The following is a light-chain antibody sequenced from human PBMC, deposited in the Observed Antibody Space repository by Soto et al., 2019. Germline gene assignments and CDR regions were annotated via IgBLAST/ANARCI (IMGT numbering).Light chain of an antibody. CDR2: DVT. CDR3: SSYTTSNTRQIV. Sequence: QSVLPPPASLSGFPGQSITLSCTGPSSDVGGYYYVSWYQDHPGKAPKLIIYDVTNRPSGVSNPFSGSKSGNTASLTISGLQPEDEADYYCSSYTTSNTRQIVFGTGTKVTVL. V-gene: IGLV2-14*03. J-gene: IGLJ1*01. CDR1: SSDVGGYYY.